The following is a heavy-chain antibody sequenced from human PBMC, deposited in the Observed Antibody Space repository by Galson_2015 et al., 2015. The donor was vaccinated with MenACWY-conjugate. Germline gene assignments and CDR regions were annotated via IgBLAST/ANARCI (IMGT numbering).Heavy chain of an antibody. V-gene: IGHV3-74*01. J-gene: IGHJ6*03. Sequence: SYWMHWVRQAPGKGLVWVSRVNSDGSGTGYADSVEGRFTISRDNAKNMLFLQMNSLKVEDTAVYYCARSYVPGSDRKNYYMDVWGRGTTVTVSS. D-gene: IGHD3-16*01. CDR1: SYW. CDR3: ARSYVPGSDRKNYYMDV. CDR2: VNSDGSGT.